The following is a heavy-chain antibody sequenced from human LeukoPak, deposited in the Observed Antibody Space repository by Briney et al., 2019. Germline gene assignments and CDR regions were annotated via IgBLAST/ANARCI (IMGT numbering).Heavy chain of an antibody. CDR3: AREYQGMDV. CDR2: IYSGGST. J-gene: IGHJ6*02. CDR1: GFTFSSYE. Sequence: PGGSLRLSCAASGFTFSSYEMNWVRQAPGKGLEWVSVIYSGGSTHYPDSVKGRFAISRDNSKNTLYLQMNSLRAEDTAVYYCAREYQGMDVWGQGTTVTVS. D-gene: IGHD2-2*01. V-gene: IGHV3-53*01.